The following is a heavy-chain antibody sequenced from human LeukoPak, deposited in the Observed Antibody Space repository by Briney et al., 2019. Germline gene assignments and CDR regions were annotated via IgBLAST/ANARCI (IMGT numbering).Heavy chain of an antibody. CDR1: GFTFIDYD. J-gene: IGHJ4*02. D-gene: IGHD6-19*01. CDR3: ARGGIQVSGIDEFDY. V-gene: IGHV3-13*01. Sequence: PGGSLRLSCAAYGFTFIDYDMHWVRQVIGKGLEWVSAIGIRGDTHYSGSVKGRFTISRENAESSLYLQMNSLRAEDTAVYYCARGGIQVSGIDEFDYWGQGTLVTVSS. CDR2: IGIRGDT.